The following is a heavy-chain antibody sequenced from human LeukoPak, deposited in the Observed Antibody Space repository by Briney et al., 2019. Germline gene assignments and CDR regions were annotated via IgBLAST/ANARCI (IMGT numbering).Heavy chain of an antibody. V-gene: IGHV1-2*02. J-gene: IGHJ4*02. CDR1: GYTFTDHY. CDR2: INPNSGGT. D-gene: IGHD4-17*01. Sequence: ASVNVSCKVSGYTFTDHYIHWVRQAPGQGLEWVGWINPNSGGTNYAQKFQGRVTMTRDTSISTVYMELSRLRSDDTAVYFCARDGSKTVTFPADYWGQGTLVTVSS. CDR3: ARDGSKTVTFPADY.